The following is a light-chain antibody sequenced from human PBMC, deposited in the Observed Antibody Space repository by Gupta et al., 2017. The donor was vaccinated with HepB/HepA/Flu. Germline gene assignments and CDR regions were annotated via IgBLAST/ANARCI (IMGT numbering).Light chain of an antibody. V-gene: IGLV1-44*01. CDR1: SSNVGRNN. J-gene: IGLJ2*01. CDR2: YND. CDR3: AAWDTSLNAVV. Sequence: HSVLTQSTSISWTPGQSVTIYCSGSSSNVGRNNVNWYQQLPGTAPKLLIYYNDERPSGVPDRISGSKPGNAASLAISGLQSEDEADYYCAAWDTSLNAVVFGGGTKLSVL.